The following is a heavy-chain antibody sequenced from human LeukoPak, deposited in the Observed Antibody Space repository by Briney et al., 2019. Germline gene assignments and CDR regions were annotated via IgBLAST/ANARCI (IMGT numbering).Heavy chain of an antibody. Sequence: GGSLRLSCAASGFTVSSNYMSWVRQAPGKGLEWVSVIYSGGSTYYADSVKGRFTISRDNSKNTLYLQMNSLTAEDTAVYYCAKGSAVADIYFDYWGQGTLVTVSS. CDR1: GFTVSSNY. CDR3: AKGSAVADIYFDY. V-gene: IGHV3-53*01. D-gene: IGHD6-19*01. CDR2: IYSGGST. J-gene: IGHJ4*02.